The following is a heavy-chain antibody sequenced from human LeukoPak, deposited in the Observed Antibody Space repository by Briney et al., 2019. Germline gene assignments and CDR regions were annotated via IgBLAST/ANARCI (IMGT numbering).Heavy chain of an antibody. CDR3: ARDQGYSRAFDI. D-gene: IGHD2-21*01. J-gene: IGHJ3*02. CDR2: IYSGGST. V-gene: IGHV3-66*01. Sequence: GGSLRLSCAASGFTVSSNYMNWVRQAPGKGLEWVSVIYSGGSTYYADSVKGRFTISRDNSRNTLYFQMNSLRAEDTAVYYCARDQGYSRAFDIWGQGTMVTVSS. CDR1: GFTVSSNY.